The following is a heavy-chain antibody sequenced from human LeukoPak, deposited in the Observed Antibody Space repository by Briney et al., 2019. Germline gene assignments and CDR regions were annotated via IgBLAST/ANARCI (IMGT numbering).Heavy chain of an antibody. CDR1: GGSIGIYF. Sequence: SETLSLTCTVSGGSIGIYFWSWIRQPPGKGLEWIGYIFHSGTTNYNPSLKSRPTIYVDTSKNQFSLELSSVTAADTAVYYCARDRRRDGYNFDIWGQGTLVTVSS. CDR3: ARDRRRDGYNFDI. CDR2: IFHSGTT. J-gene: IGHJ4*02. D-gene: IGHD5-24*01. V-gene: IGHV4-59*12.